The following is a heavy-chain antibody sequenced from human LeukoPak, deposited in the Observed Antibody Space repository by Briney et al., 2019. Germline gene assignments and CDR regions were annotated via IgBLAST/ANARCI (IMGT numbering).Heavy chain of an antibody. Sequence: GASLQISCKGAGSIFTSYWIGWVRQLPGKGLEWMGIIYPGDSDTRYSPSFQGQVTISADESISTAYLQWSSLKASDTAMYYCARRGDGYNSYYYYMDVWGKGTTVTVSS. CDR3: ARRGDGYNSYYYYMDV. CDR1: GSIFTSYW. V-gene: IGHV5-51*01. J-gene: IGHJ6*03. CDR2: IYPGDSDT. D-gene: IGHD5-24*01.